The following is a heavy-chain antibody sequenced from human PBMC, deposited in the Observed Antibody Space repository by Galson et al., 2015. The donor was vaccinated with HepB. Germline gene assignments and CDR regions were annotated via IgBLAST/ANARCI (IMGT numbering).Heavy chain of an antibody. CDR3: ARSTMVRGVIIRELDY. D-gene: IGHD3-10*01. CDR1: GGSISSYY. Sequence: ETLSLTCTVSGGSISSYYWSWIRQPPGKGLEWIGYIYYSGSTNYNPSLKSRVTISVDTSKNQFSLKLSSVTAADTAVYYCARSTMVRGVIIRELDYWGQGTLVTVSS. CDR2: IYYSGST. V-gene: IGHV4-59*01. J-gene: IGHJ4*02.